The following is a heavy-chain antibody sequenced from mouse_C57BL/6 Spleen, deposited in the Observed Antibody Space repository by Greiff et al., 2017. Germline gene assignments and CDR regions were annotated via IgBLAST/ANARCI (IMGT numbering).Heavy chain of an antibody. Sequence: EVKVVESGGDLVKPGGSLKLSCAASGFTFSSYGMSWVRQTPDKRLEWVATISSGGSYTYYPDSVKGRFTISRDNAKNTLYLQMSSLKSEDTAMYYCARRDSSGGDYWGQGTSVTVSS. CDR1: GFTFSSYG. V-gene: IGHV5-6*02. D-gene: IGHD3-2*02. CDR3: ARRDSSGGDY. J-gene: IGHJ4*01. CDR2: ISSGGSYT.